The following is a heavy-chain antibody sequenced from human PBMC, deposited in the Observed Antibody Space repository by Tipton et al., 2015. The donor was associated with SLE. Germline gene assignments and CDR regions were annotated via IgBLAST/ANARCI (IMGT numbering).Heavy chain of an antibody. CDR1: GGSISGYY. CDR2: INHSGST. CDR3: ARGKGYYFGSGSSFDY. V-gene: IGHV4-34*01. Sequence: TLSLTCAVYGGSISGYYWSWIRQPPGKGLEWIGEINHSGSTNYNPSLKSRVTISVDTSKNQFSLKLRFVTAADTAVYYCARGKGYYFGSGSSFDYWGLGTLVTVSS. J-gene: IGHJ4*02. D-gene: IGHD3-10*01.